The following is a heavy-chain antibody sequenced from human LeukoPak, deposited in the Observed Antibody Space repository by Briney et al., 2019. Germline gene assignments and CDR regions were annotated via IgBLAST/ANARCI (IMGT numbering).Heavy chain of an antibody. Sequence: GGSLRLSCAASGFTFSSYCMHWVRQAPGKGLQWVANIQEDGDEIYYVGSVQGRFTISRDNAKNSMYLQMNSLRAEDTAVYYCARERELSSSFDYWGQGTLVTVSS. CDR1: GFTFSSYC. CDR2: IQEDGDEI. D-gene: IGHD6-13*01. J-gene: IGHJ4*02. CDR3: ARERELSSSFDY. V-gene: IGHV3-7*01.